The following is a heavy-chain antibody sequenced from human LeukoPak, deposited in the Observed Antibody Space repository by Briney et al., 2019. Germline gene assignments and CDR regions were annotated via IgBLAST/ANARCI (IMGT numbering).Heavy chain of an antibody. V-gene: IGHV3-21*01. CDR1: GFTFSSYG. Sequence: GGSLRLSCVASGFTFSSYGMNWVRQAPGKGLEWVSSMSVSSTYIYYADSVKGRFTISRDNAKNSLYLQMNSLRAEDTAVYYCAKDSNSYYFDYWGQGTLATVSS. D-gene: IGHD4-11*01. CDR2: MSVSSTYI. J-gene: IGHJ4*02. CDR3: AKDSNSYYFDY.